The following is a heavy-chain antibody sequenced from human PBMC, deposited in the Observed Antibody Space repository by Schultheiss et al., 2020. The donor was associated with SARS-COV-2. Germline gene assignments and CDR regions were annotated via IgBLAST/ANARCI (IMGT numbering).Heavy chain of an antibody. CDR3: ARLGRRDGYNPCDY. Sequence: SVKVSCKASGGTFSSYAISWVRQAPGQGLEWMGGIIPIFGTANYAQKFQGRVTMTRDTSISTAYMELSRLRSDDTAVYYCARLGRRDGYNPCDYWGQGTLVTVSS. CDR2: IIPIFGTA. CDR1: GGTFSSYA. D-gene: IGHD5-24*01. V-gene: IGHV1-69*05. J-gene: IGHJ4*02.